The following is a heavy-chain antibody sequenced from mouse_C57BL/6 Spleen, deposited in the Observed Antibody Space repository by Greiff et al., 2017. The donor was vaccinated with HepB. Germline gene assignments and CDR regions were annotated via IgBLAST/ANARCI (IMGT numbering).Heavy chain of an antibody. CDR2: IYPGSGNT. J-gene: IGHJ3*01. CDR1: GYSFTSYY. CDR3: ARETAPDTWFAY. D-gene: IGHD3-2*01. Sequence: VQLQQSGPELVKPGASVKISCKASGYSFTSYYIHWVKQRPGHGLEWIGWIYPGSGNTKYNEKFKGKATLTADTSSSTAYMQVSSLTSEDSAVYYGARETAPDTWFAYWGEGTLVTVSA. V-gene: IGHV1-66*01.